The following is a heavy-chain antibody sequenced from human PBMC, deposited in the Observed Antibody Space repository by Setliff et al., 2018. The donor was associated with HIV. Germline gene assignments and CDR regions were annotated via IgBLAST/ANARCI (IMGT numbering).Heavy chain of an antibody. Sequence: LSLTCTVSGGSISSGSYYWSWIRQPAGKGLEWIGHIYTSGSTNYNPSLKSRVTISVDTSKNQFSLKLSSVTAADTAVYYCARVGGAYYYYYYYMDVWGKGTTVTVSS. CDR3: ARVGGAYYYYYYYMDV. D-gene: IGHD3-16*01. J-gene: IGHJ6*03. V-gene: IGHV4-61*09. CDR1: GGSISSGSYY. CDR2: IYTSGST.